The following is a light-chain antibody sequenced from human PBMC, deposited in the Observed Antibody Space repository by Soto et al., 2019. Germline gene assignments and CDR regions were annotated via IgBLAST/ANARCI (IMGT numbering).Light chain of an antibody. J-gene: IGKJ5*01. CDR2: DVS. CDR1: QGVTTN. CDR3: QQYNNRPFS. V-gene: IGKV3-15*01. Sequence: EIGMTQSPASLSVSPGERVTLSCRAGQGVTTNFTWYQQKSGKSPRLLIYDVSSFATGVPARFSGTGSETDLTLTISGLQSEASAVYFCQQYNNRPFSFGQGTRLEIK.